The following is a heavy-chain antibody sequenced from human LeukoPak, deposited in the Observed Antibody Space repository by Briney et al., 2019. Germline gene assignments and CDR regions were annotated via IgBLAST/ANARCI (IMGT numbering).Heavy chain of an antibody. J-gene: IGHJ4*02. V-gene: IGHV1-46*01. CDR1: GYTFTSYY. D-gene: IGHD6-19*01. CDR3: ARDYSSGWPFDY. CDR2: INLSGGST. Sequence: ASVKVSCKASGYTFTSYYMHWVRQAPGQGLEWMGIINLSGGSTSYAQKFQGRVTMTRDTSTSTVYMELSSLRSEDTAVYYCARDYSSGWPFDYWGQGTLVTVSS.